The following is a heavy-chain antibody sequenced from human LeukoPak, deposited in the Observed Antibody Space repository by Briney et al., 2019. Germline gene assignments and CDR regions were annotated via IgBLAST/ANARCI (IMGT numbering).Heavy chain of an antibody. CDR1: GFIFSNYG. CDR2: ISASGSAT. CDR3: AARSSGNPYF. D-gene: IGHD1-26*01. V-gene: IGHV3-23*01. J-gene: IGHJ4*02. Sequence: GGSLRLSCAASGFIFSNYGMNWVRRAPGKGLEWVAAISASGSATSYADSVRGRFTISRDNAENSLYLQMNSLRVEDTAVYYCAARSSGNPYFWGQGTLVTVSS.